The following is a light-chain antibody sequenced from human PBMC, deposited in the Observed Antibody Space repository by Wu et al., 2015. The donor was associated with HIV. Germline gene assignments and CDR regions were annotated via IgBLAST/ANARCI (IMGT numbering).Light chain of an antibody. J-gene: IGKJ2*01. Sequence: SCRASQTLTHTHLTWYQQKIGQAPRLLIYGTSNRAPGIPDRFSGSGSGTNFTLIISRVDPEDFAMYYCQQSTSSFRYTFGQGTRLDIK. V-gene: IGKV3-20*01. CDR2: GTS. CDR3: QQSTSSFRYT. CDR1: QTLTHTH.